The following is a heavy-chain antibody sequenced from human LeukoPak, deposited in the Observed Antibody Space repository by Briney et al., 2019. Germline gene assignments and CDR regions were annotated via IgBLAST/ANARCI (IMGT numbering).Heavy chain of an antibody. J-gene: IGHJ5*02. CDR1: GFTFSSYW. CDR3: AKDLAPAAIIVHGFDP. D-gene: IGHD2-2*01. V-gene: IGHV3-7*03. Sequence: GGSLRLSCATSGFTFSSYWMSWVRQAPGKGPEWVAFINQDGSKKYFVGSLKGRFTISRDNSKNTLYLQMNSLRAEDTAVYYCAKDLAPAAIIVHGFDPWGQGTLVTVSS. CDR2: INQDGSKK.